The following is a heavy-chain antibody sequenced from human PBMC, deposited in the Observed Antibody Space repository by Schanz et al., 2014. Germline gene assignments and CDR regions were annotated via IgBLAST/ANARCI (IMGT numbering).Heavy chain of an antibody. J-gene: IGHJ6*02. CDR1: GFTFSSYG. V-gene: IGHV3-30*18. D-gene: IGHD1-7*01. CDR2: ISYDGSNK. Sequence: QVQLVESGGGVVQPGRSLRLSCAASGFTFSSYGMHWVRQAPGKGLEWVAVISYDGSNKYYADSVKGRFTISRDNSKNTLYLQMNSLRDEDTAVYYCAKDRITGTTGVPYYYYGMEVWGQGTTVTVSS. CDR3: AKDRITGTTGVPYYYYGMEV.